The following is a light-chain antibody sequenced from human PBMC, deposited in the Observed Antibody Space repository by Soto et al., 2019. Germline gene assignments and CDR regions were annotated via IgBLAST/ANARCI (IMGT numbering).Light chain of an antibody. Sequence: QSVLTPPASVSGSTGQSITISCTGTSSDVGGYNYVSWYQQHPGKAPKLMIYDVSKRPSGVPDRFSGSKSGNTASLTISGLQAEDEADYYCCSYAGSYTYVFGTGTKVTVL. CDR2: DVS. CDR3: CSYAGSYTYV. CDR1: SSDVGGYNY. V-gene: IGLV2-11*01. J-gene: IGLJ1*01.